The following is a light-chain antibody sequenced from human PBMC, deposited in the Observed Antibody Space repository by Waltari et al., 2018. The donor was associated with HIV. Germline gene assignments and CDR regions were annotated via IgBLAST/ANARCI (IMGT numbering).Light chain of an antibody. CDR3: TSYAGNNLV. CDR2: EVS. J-gene: IGLJ2*01. Sequence: QSALTQPLSASWSPGQLVTISCTGTRSHVAASNFVSWYQQHPGKAPKLMISEVSERPSGVPDRFSGSKSGNTASLTVSGLQVEDEADYYCTSYAGNNLVFGGGTKMTVL. V-gene: IGLV2-8*01. CDR1: RSHVAASNF.